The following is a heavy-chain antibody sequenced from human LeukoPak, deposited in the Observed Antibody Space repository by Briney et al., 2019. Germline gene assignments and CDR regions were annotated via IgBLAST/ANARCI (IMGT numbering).Heavy chain of an antibody. CDR2: VGSDNKP. V-gene: IGHV3-23*01. D-gene: IGHD3-22*01. J-gene: IGHJ3*02. CDR1: GFTFSAYA. Sequence: PGGSLRLSCEASGFTFSAYAMTWVRQAPGKGLEWVSSVGSDNKPHYSESVKGRFAISRDNSKNTLYLQMNSLRAEDTAVYYCARDVPAYYYDSSGYTDAFDIWGQGTMVTVSS. CDR3: ARDVPAYYYDSSGYTDAFDI.